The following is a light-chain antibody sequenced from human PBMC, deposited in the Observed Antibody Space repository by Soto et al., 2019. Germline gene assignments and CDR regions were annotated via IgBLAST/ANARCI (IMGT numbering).Light chain of an antibody. CDR1: SSNIGAGYD. Sequence: QSVLTQPPSVSGAPGQRVTISCTGSSSNIGAGYDVHWYQQLPGTAPKLLIYGNSNRPSGVPDRFSGSKSGTSASLAITGLQAKVEADYYCHSYDSSLTGVVFGGGTKLTVL. J-gene: IGLJ2*01. V-gene: IGLV1-40*01. CDR2: GNS. CDR3: HSYDSSLTGVV.